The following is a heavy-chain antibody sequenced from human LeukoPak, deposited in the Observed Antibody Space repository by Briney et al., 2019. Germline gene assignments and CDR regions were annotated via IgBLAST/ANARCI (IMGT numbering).Heavy chain of an antibody. CDR2: IYYSGST. CDR1: GGSISSSSYY. V-gene: IGHV4-39*07. J-gene: IGHJ5*02. Sequence: PSETLSLTCTVSGGSISSSSYYWGWIRQPPGKGLEWIGSIYYSGSTYYNPSLKSRVTISVDTSKNQFSLKLSSVTAADTAVYYCARDCSAADSSSYWFDPWGQGTLVTVSS. D-gene: IGHD6-13*01. CDR3: ARDCSAADSSSYWFDP.